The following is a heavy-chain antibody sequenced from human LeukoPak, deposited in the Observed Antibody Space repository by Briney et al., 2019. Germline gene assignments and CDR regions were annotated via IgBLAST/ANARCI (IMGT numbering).Heavy chain of an antibody. D-gene: IGHD2-2*01. CDR2: IYYSGST. Sequence: SETLSLTCSVSGGSTSGYYWSWIRQPPGKGLEWIGYIYYSGSTNYNPSLKSRVTISVDTSKNQFSLKLSSVTAADTAVYYCARGGVVPAAALYFDYWGQGTLVTVSS. CDR1: GGSTSGYY. V-gene: IGHV4-59*01. CDR3: ARGGVVPAAALYFDY. J-gene: IGHJ4*02.